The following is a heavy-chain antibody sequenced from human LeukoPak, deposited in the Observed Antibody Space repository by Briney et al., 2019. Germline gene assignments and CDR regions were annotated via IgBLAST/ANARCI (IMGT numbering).Heavy chain of an antibody. CDR1: GGSISSYY. CDR2: IYSSGST. D-gene: IGHD4-17*01. CDR3: ARVFSYGDHNDY. V-gene: IGHV4-4*07. Sequence: SETLSLTCTVSGGSISSYYWSWIRQPAGKGLEWIGRIYSSGSTNYNPSLKSRVTMSVDTSKSQFSLKVSSVTAADTAVYYCARVFSYGDHNDYWGQGTLVTVSS. J-gene: IGHJ4*02.